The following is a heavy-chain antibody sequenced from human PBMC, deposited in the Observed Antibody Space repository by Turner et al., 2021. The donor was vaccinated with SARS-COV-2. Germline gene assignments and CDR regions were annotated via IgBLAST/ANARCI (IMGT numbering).Heavy chain of an antibody. CDR2: ISSSSSTI. V-gene: IGHV3-48*02. CDR3: AGDQGEGDTPMVTYYYGMDV. J-gene: IGHJ6*02. Sequence: EVQLVESGGGLVQPGGSLRLSCAASGFTFSSFSMNWVRQAPGKGLEWVSYISSSSSTIYYADSVKGRFTISRDNAKNSLYLQMNSLRDEDTAVYYCAGDQGEGDTPMVTYYYGMDVWGQGTTVTVS. D-gene: IGHD5-18*01. CDR1: GFTFSSFS.